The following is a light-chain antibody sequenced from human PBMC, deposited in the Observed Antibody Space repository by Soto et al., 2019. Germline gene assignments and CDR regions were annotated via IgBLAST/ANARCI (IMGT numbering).Light chain of an antibody. CDR1: PSVSSSY. J-gene: IGKJ2*02. CDR3: QQYGSSPRT. V-gene: IGKV3-20*01. Sequence: ESVLTQSPGTLSLSPGERATLSCRASPSVSSSYLAWYQHKPGQAPRLLIYGASSRATGIPDRFSGSGSGTDFTLTISRLEPEDFAVYYCQQYGSSPRTFGQGTKLEI. CDR2: GAS.